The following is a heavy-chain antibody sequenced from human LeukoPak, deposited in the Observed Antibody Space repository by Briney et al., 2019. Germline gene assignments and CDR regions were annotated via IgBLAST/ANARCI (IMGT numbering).Heavy chain of an antibody. V-gene: IGHV3-20*04. CDR3: AREGRDGSGSYPHFFDY. CDR1: GFTFDDYG. CDR2: INWNGGST. Sequence: PGGSLRLSCAASGFTFDDYGMSWVRQAPGKGLEWVSGINWNGGSTGYADSVKGRFTISRDNAKNSLYLQVNSLRAEDTALYYCAREGRDGSGSYPHFFDYWGQGTLVTVSS. J-gene: IGHJ4*02. D-gene: IGHD3-10*01.